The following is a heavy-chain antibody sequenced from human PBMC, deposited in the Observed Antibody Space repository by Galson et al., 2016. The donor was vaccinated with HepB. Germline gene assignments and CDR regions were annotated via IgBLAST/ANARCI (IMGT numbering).Heavy chain of an antibody. CDR1: GFSLYSRGMS. CDR3: ARTRGEDYSYGYHGLDY. D-gene: IGHD5-18*01. V-gene: IGHV2-70*13. CDR2: IDWEDNK. Sequence: PALVKPTQTLTVTCSFSGFSLYSRGMSLSWVRQPPGKALEWLALIDWEDNKYYRPSLETRLAISKDTSKNQVILTLTNVDPVDTATYYCARTRGEDYSYGYHGLDYWGQGTLVTVSS. J-gene: IGHJ4*02.